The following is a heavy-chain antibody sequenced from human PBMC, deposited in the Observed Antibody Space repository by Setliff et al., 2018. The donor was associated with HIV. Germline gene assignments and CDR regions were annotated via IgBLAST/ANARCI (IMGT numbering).Heavy chain of an antibody. D-gene: IGHD6-13*01. CDR1: GGSISSFNW. V-gene: IGHV4-4*02. CDR3: ARHSSAAANDAFDI. Sequence: SETLSLTCDVSGGSISSFNWWSWVRQSPGKGLEWIGEIYHTGSTNYSPSLKSRVTISVDKSKNQFSLRLNSVTAADTAVYYCARHSSAAANDAFDIWGQGTMVTVSS. CDR2: IYHTGST. J-gene: IGHJ3*02.